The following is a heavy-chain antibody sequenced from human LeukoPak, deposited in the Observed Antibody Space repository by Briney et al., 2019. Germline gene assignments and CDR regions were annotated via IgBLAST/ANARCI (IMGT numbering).Heavy chain of an antibody. CDR2: INHSGST. J-gene: IGHJ6*03. CDR1: GGSFSGYY. D-gene: IGHD2-2*01. Sequence: SETLSLTCAVYGGSFSGYYWSWIRQPPGKGLEWIGEINHSGSTNYNPSLKSRVTISVDTSKNQFSLKLSSVTAADTAVYYCARDIVVVPAAMRYYYYYYMDVWGKGTTVTISS. V-gene: IGHV4-34*01. CDR3: ARDIVVVPAAMRYYYYYYMDV.